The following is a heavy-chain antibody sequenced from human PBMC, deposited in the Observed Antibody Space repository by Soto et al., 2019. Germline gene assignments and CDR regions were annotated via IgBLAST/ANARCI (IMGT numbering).Heavy chain of an antibody. CDR1: GYTFTKYW. D-gene: IGHD5-12*01. CDR3: ARRGYDFPYYYGMDV. Sequence: GESLKISCQGSGYTFTKYWIGWVRQMPGKGLEWMGIIYPGDSDTRYSPSFQGQVTISADKSISTAYLQWSSLKASDTAMYYCARRGYDFPYYYGMDVWGQGTTVTVSS. CDR2: IYPGDSDT. J-gene: IGHJ6*02. V-gene: IGHV5-51*01.